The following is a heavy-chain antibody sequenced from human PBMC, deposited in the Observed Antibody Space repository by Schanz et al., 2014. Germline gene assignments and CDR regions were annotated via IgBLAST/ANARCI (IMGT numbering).Heavy chain of an antibody. V-gene: IGHV3-11*03. CDR1: GFSFSDYY. Sequence: QVHLLESGGGLVEPGGSLRLSCAASGFSFSDYYMSWIRQAPGKGLEWISFINTGSNYINYADSVKGRFTISRDNTKNSLFLQLNSLRADDTAVYYCAKQHIVRGVIYLNWFDSWGQGTLVTVSS. D-gene: IGHD3-10*01. J-gene: IGHJ5*01. CDR2: INTGSNYI. CDR3: AKQHIVRGVIYLNWFDS.